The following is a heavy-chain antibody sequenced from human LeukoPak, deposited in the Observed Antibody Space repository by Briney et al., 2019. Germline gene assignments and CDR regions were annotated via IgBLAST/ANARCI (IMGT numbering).Heavy chain of an antibody. Sequence: PGGSLRLSCVASAFTFSSYSMNWVRQAPGKGLEWVSSISSSGSYIYYADSVKGRFTISRDNAKKSLYLQMNSLRAEDTAVYYCARGSSNSGSYYNWFDPWGQGTLVTVSS. CDR1: AFTFSSYS. V-gene: IGHV3-21*01. J-gene: IGHJ5*02. D-gene: IGHD1-26*01. CDR2: ISSSGSYI. CDR3: ARGSSNSGSYYNWFDP.